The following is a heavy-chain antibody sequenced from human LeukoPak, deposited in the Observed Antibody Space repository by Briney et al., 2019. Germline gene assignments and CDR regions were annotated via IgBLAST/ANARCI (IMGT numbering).Heavy chain of an antibody. J-gene: IGHJ6*03. V-gene: IGHV4-34*01. CDR1: GGSFSGYY. CDR3: ARVVTAIPTYYYYYMDV. CDR2: INHSGST. Sequence: PSETLSLTCAVYGGSFSGYYWSWIRQPPGKGLECIGEINHSGSTNYNPSLKSRVTISVDTSKNQFSLKLSSVTAADTAVYYCARVVTAIPTYYYYYMDVWGKGTTVTVSS. D-gene: IGHD2-21*02.